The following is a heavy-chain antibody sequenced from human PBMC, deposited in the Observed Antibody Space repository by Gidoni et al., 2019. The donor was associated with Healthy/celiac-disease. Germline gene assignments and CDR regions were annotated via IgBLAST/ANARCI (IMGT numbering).Heavy chain of an antibody. V-gene: IGHV4-34*01. Sequence: KLALIKSLTCAVYGGSFSGYYWSWIRQPPGKGLEWIGEINHSGSTNYNPSLKSRVTISVDTSKNQFSLKLSSVTAADTAVYYCAREVVGAAFDYWGQGTLVTVSS. CDR2: INHSGST. CDR3: AREVVGAAFDY. D-gene: IGHD2-15*01. CDR1: GGSFSGYY. J-gene: IGHJ4*02.